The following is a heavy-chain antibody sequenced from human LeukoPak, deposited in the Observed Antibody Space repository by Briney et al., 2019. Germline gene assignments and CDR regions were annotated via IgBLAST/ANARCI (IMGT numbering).Heavy chain of an antibody. Sequence: PSETLSLTCTVSGGSISSGSFYWAWIRQPPGKGLEWIGTISYSGNTYYNPSLESRVTISVATSKNQFSLNLSSVTAADTAVYYCATRKLGNDYWGQGTLVTVSS. D-gene: IGHD7-27*01. CDR3: ATRKLGNDY. V-gene: IGHV4-39*07. CDR2: ISYSGNT. J-gene: IGHJ4*02. CDR1: GGSISSGSFY.